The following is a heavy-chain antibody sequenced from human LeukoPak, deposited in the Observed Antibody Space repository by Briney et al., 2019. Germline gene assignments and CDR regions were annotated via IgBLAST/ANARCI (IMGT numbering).Heavy chain of an antibody. V-gene: IGHV3-7*03. Sequence: GGSLRLSCVASGFTFTNYWITWVRQAPGKGLEWEANIKQDGSEEYYVDSVKGRFTISRDNAKNLVYLEMNSLRVEDTAVYYCARVLMDVWGKGTTVTVSS. CDR2: IKQDGSEE. J-gene: IGHJ6*04. CDR3: ARVLMDV. CDR1: GFTFTNYW.